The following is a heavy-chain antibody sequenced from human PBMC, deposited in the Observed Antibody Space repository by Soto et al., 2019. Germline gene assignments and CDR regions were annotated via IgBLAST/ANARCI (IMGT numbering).Heavy chain of an antibody. CDR3: ARDSTDQATATTSWFDP. CDR1: GFTFSSYA. Sequence: PGGSLRLSCAASGFTFSSYAMHWVRQAPGKGLEWVAVISYDGSNKYYADSVKGRFTISRDNSKNTLYLQMNSLRAEDTAVYYCARDSTDQATATTSWFDPWGQGTLVTVSS. CDR2: ISYDGSNK. V-gene: IGHV3-30-3*01. D-gene: IGHD4-17*01. J-gene: IGHJ5*02.